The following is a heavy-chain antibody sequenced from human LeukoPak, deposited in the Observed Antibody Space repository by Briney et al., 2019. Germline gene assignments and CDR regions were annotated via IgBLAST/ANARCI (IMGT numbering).Heavy chain of an antibody. CDR1: GGSISSSSYY. D-gene: IGHD3-3*01. Sequence: SETLSLTCTVSGGSISSSSYYWGWIHQPPGKGLEWIGSIYYSGSTYYNPSLKSRVTISVDTSKNQFSLKLSSVNAADTAVYYCARHGGGFWSGYYQYGMDVWGQGTTVTVSS. CDR3: ARHGGGFWSGYYQYGMDV. CDR2: IYYSGST. J-gene: IGHJ6*02. V-gene: IGHV4-39*01.